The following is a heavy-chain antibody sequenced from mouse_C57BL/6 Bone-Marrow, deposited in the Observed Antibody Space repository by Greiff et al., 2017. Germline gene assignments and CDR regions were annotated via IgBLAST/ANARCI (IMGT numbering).Heavy chain of an antibody. Sequence: VQLQQSGPELVKPGASVKLSCKASGYTFTSYDINWVKQRPGQGLEWIGWIYPRDGSTKYNEKFKGKATLTVDPSSSTAYMELHSQTSEDSAVYFCARGGFVYGSSYVWYFDVWGKGTTVTVSS. J-gene: IGHJ1*03. D-gene: IGHD1-1*01. CDR3: ARGGFVYGSSYVWYFDV. V-gene: IGHV1-85*01. CDR1: GYTFTSYD. CDR2: IYPRDGST.